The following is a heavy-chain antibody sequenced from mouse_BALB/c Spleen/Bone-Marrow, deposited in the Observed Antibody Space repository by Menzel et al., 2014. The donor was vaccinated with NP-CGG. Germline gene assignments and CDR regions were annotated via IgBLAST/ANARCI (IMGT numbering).Heavy chain of an antibody. CDR1: RYAFTNYW. CDR2: INPGSGGI. V-gene: IGHV1-54*01. CDR3: ARELGRGFAY. Sequence: VQLQQSGVELVRPGTSVKVSCKASRYAFTNYWIEWVKQRPGQGLEWIGVINPGSGGINYNEKFKGKATLTADKSSNTAYMQLSSLTSDDSAVYFCARELGRGFAYWGQGTLVTVSA. D-gene: IGHD4-1*01. J-gene: IGHJ3*01.